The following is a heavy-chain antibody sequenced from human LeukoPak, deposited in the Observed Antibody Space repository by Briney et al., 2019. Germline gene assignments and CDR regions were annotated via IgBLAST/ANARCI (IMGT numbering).Heavy chain of an antibody. CDR2: ISGSGGST. D-gene: IGHD2-2*01. CDR1: GFTFSDYY. J-gene: IGHJ4*02. CDR3: AKDRDCSSDSCYFDY. V-gene: IGHV3-23*01. Sequence: GGSLRLSCAASGFTFSDYYMSWIRQAPGKGLEWVSAISGSGGSTYYADSVKGRFTISRDNSRNTLYLQMNSLRAEDTAVYYCAKDRDCSSDSCYFDYWGQETLVTVSS.